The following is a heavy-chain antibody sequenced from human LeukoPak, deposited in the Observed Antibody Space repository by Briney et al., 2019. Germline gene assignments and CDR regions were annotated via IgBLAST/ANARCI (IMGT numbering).Heavy chain of an antibody. CDR3: ARQRLEWHYYDSSGYYYFDY. CDR1: GDSITSYY. D-gene: IGHD3-22*01. Sequence: PSETLSLPCTVSGDSITSYYWSWIRQPPGKGLEWIGYIYYSGSTNYNPSLKSRVTISVDTSKNHFSLKLSSVTAADTAVYYCARQRLEWHYYDSSGYYYFDYWGQGALVTVSS. CDR2: IYYSGST. J-gene: IGHJ4*02. V-gene: IGHV4-59*01.